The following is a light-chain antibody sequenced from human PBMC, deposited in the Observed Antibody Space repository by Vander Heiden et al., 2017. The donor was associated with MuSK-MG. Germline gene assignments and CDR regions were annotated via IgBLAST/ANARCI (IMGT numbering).Light chain of an antibody. Sequence: NFMLTQPHSVSESPGKTVNISCTRSSGSIASNYVQWYQQRPGSAPTTVIYEDNQRPSGVPDRFSGSIDSSSNSASLTISGLKADDEAYYYCPSYDSNTWVFGGGTKLTVL. J-gene: IGLJ3*02. CDR1: SGSIASNY. CDR2: EDN. V-gene: IGLV6-57*03. CDR3: PSYDSNTWV.